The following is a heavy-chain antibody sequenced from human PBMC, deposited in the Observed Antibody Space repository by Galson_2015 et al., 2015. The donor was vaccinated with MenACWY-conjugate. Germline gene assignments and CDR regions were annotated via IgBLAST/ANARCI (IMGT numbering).Heavy chain of an antibody. CDR3: ARVLGAFDI. D-gene: IGHD2-8*02. J-gene: IGHJ3*02. CDR2: ISYSGST. CDR1: GGSIISDVYY. Sequence: ATLSLPCAVSGGSIISDVYYWGWIRPPPGKGLEWIGSISYSGSTYYTPSLQSRVTMSVDTSKNQFSLKMTSVTAADTAVYYCARVLGAFDIWGQGTMVTVSS. V-gene: IGHV4-39*07.